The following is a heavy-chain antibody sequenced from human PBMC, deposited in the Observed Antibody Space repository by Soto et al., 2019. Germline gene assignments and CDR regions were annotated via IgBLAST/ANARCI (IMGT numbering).Heavy chain of an antibody. Sequence: QVQLVQSAAEVKKPGASEKLSSKASGYTFINYYIHWVRQDPGQGLEWMGIFNPTSGSTNYAQKFQGRVALTMDTSTRTVYMELSSLKFDDTAVYYCARDLAVGDYWGQGTLVTVSS. CDR2: FNPTSGST. CDR1: GYTFINYY. J-gene: IGHJ4*02. V-gene: IGHV1-46*01. CDR3: ARDLAVGDY. D-gene: IGHD6-19*01.